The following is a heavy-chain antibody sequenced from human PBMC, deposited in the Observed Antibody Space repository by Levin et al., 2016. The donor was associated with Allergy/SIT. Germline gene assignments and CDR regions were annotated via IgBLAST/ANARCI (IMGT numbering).Heavy chain of an antibody. J-gene: IGHJ6*02. CDR2: IDATGRTT. CDR3: TREGQYDSGSGYYAMDV. V-gene: IGHV3-48*03. CDR1: GFTFSRYE. D-gene: IGHD3-10*01. Sequence: GGSLRLSCAASGFTFSRYEMKWVRQAPGRGLEWILYIDATGRTTYSADSVRGRFTISRDNAKNSLYLQMSSLSPEDTAVYYCTREGQYDSGSGYYAMDVWGQGTTVTVSS.